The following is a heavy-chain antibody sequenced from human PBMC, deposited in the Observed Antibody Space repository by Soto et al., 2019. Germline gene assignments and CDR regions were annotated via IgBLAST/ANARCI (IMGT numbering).Heavy chain of an antibody. CDR1: GYTFTSYG. CDR3: ARAVYGLGKQQLEQATQDYYYYGMDV. CDR2: ISAYNGNT. J-gene: IGHJ6*02. V-gene: IGHV1-18*01. Sequence: GASVKVSCKASGYTFTSYGISWVRQAPGQGLEWMGWISAYNGNTNYAQKTQGRVTMATDTSTSTAYMELRSLRSDDTAVYYCARAVYGLGKQQLEQATQDYYYYGMDVWGQGTTVTVSS. D-gene: IGHD6-13*01.